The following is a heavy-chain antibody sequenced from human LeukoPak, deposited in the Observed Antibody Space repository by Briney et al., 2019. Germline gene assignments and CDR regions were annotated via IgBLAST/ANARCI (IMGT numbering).Heavy chain of an antibody. D-gene: IGHD3-10*01. CDR2: INHSGST. V-gene: IGHV4-34*01. CDR1: GGSFSGYY. CDR3: TRHQTNFYGSGAPFDP. Sequence: PSETLSLTCAVYGGSFSGYYWSWIRQPPGKGLEWIGEINHSGSTNYNPSLKSRVTISVDTSKNQFSLQLTSMTAADTAIYYCTRHQTNFYGSGAPFDPWGQGTLVTVSS. J-gene: IGHJ5*02.